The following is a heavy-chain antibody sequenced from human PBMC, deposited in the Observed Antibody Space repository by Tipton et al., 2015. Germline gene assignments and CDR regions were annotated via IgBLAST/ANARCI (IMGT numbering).Heavy chain of an antibody. V-gene: IGHV4-39*02. CDR1: GGSIKSSISY. Sequence: TLSLTCNVSGGSIKSSISYWAWIRQSPGKGLEWIGSFYYTGSTYYNPSLKSRVNISADRSKDHFSLRLTSVAAADTAVYYCARLGRWLEVDFWGQGTLVTVSS. D-gene: IGHD5-24*01. CDR3: ARLGRWLEVDF. J-gene: IGHJ4*02. CDR2: FYYTGST.